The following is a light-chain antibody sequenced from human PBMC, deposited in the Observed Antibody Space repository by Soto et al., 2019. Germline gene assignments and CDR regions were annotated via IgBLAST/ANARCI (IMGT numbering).Light chain of an antibody. CDR3: SSYTGTRTHV. CDR1: SSDVGGYNY. Sequence: QSALTQPASVSGSPGQSITISCTGTSSDVGGYNYVSWYQQHPGKAPKLMIYEVSTRPSGVSDRFSGSKSGNTASLTISGLQAEDEADYYCSSYTGTRTHVFGTGTKVTVL. V-gene: IGLV2-14*01. CDR2: EVS. J-gene: IGLJ1*01.